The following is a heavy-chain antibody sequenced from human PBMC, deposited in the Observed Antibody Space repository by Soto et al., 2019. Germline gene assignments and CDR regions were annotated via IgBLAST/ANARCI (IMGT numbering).Heavy chain of an antibody. CDR1: GGSISSSSYY. Sequence: SETLSLTCTVSGGSISSSSYYWGWIRQPPGKGLEWIGSIYYSGSTYYNPSLKSRVTISVDTSKNQFSLKLSSVTAADTAVYYCARGSGYSSPPSYYYGMDVWGQGTTVTV. D-gene: IGHD6-13*01. CDR2: IYYSGST. J-gene: IGHJ6*02. V-gene: IGHV4-39*01. CDR3: ARGSGYSSPPSYYYGMDV.